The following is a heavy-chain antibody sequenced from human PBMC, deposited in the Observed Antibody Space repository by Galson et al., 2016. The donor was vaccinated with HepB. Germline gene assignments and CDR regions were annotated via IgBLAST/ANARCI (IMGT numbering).Heavy chain of an antibody. CDR2: INPSSGDP. V-gene: IGHV1-2*02. CDR3: ARDFLRGGWNLFDY. J-gene: IGHJ4*02. Sequence: VRQAPGQGPEWMGWINPSSGDPNYPQRFRGRVTMTRDTSSSTTYMELSRLRSDDTAVYYCARDFLRGGWNLFDYWGQGALVTVSS. D-gene: IGHD1-7*01.